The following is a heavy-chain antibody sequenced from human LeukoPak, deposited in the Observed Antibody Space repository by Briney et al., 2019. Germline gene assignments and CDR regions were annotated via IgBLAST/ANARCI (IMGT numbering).Heavy chain of an antibody. CDR3: ARDKIVGATHLDY. J-gene: IGHJ4*02. V-gene: IGHV3-48*01. CDR2: ISSGSTTI. CDR1: GFTFSSYS. Sequence: PGGSLRLSCAASGFTFSSYSMNWVRQAPGKGLEWVSYISSGSTTIYYADSVKGRFTISRDNAKNSLYLQMNSLRAEDTAVYYCARDKIVGATHLDYWGQGTLVTVSS. D-gene: IGHD1-26*01.